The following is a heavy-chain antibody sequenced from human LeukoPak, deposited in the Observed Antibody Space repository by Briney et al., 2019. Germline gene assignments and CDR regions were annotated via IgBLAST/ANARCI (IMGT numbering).Heavy chain of an antibody. CDR3: AKDRRWFDP. Sequence: GGSLRLSCAASGFTFSSYGMHWVRQAPGKGLEWVAVISYDGSNKYYADSVKGRFTISRDNSKNTLYLQMNSLRAEDTAVYYCAKDRRWFDPWGQGTLVTVSS. V-gene: IGHV3-30*18. J-gene: IGHJ5*02. CDR1: GFTFSSYG. CDR2: ISYDGSNK.